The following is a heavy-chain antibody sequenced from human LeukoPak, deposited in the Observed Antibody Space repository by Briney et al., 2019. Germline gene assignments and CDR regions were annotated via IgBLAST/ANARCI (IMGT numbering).Heavy chain of an antibody. CDR2: INTNTGNP. J-gene: IGHJ5*02. CDR3: VTQQSISRFDP. V-gene: IGHV7-4-1*02. CDR1: GYTFTSYA. D-gene: IGHD6-13*01. Sequence: ASVKVSCKASGYTFTSYAMNWVRQVPGQGLEWMGWINTNTGNPTYAQGFTGRFVFSLDTSVSTAYLQISSLKAEDTAVYYCVTQQSISRFDPWGQGTLVTVSS.